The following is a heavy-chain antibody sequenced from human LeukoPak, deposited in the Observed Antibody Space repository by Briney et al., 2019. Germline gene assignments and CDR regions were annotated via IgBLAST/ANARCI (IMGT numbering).Heavy chain of an antibody. V-gene: IGHV3-66*01. Sequence: GGSLRLSCAASGLTVSSNYMTWVRQPPGKGLHWVSVIYTGGTTYYAGSVKGRFTISRGSSKNTLYLQMSSLRVDDTAVYYCARVVPYSEGKPFDPWGQGTLVTVSS. CDR2: IYTGGTT. CDR1: GLTVSSNY. CDR3: ARVVPYSEGKPFDP. D-gene: IGHD2-15*01. J-gene: IGHJ5*02.